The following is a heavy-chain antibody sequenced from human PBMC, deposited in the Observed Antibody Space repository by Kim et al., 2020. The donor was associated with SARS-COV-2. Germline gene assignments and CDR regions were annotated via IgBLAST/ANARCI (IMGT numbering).Heavy chain of an antibody. CDR2: ISLDGRIK. CDR3: AKVLSESWSLDY. J-gene: IGHJ4*02. V-gene: IGHV3-30*18. D-gene: IGHD6-13*01. CDR1: GFTFSSSC. Sequence: GGSLRLSCAASGFTFSSSCMHWVRQAPGKGLEWVALISLDGRIKYYADSVKGRFTISRDNSKNTLFLQMDILRAEDTAVYYCAKVLSESWSLDYSGQGTL.